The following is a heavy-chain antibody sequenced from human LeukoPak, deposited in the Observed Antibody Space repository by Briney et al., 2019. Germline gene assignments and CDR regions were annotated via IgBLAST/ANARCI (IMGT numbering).Heavy chain of an antibody. CDR2: IYYSGST. V-gene: IGHV4-59*01. J-gene: IGHJ6*02. CDR1: GGSISSYY. CDR3: ARVSGGSSGYVTYYYGMDV. D-gene: IGHD3-22*01. Sequence: PSETLSLTCTVSGGSISSYYWSWIRQPPGKGLEWIGYIYYSGSTNYNPSLKSRVTISVDTSKNQFSLKLSSVTAADTAVYCCARVSGGSSGYVTYYYGMDVWGQGTTVTVSS.